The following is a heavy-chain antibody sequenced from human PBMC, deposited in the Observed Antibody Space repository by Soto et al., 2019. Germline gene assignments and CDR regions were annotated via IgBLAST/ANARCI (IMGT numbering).Heavy chain of an antibody. CDR2: ISRGGNTI. Sequence: GGSLRLSCAASGFTFSDSYRNWIRQAPGKGLEWVSYISRGGNTIYYADSVKGRFTISRDNAKNSLYLQMNSLRAEDTAVYYCARDPDSSGWYSVAFDIWGQGTMVTVPS. V-gene: IGHV3-11*04. J-gene: IGHJ3*02. CDR1: GFTFSDSY. D-gene: IGHD6-19*01. CDR3: ARDPDSSGWYSVAFDI.